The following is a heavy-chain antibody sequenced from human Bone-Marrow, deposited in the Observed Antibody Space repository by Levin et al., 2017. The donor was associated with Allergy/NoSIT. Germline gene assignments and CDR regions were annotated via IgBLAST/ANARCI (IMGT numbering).Heavy chain of an antibody. J-gene: IGHJ2*01. D-gene: IGHD3-10*01. CDR1: GGSFSGYY. V-gene: IGHV4-34*01. CDR3: ARGIGRVRGKTGHFDL. Sequence: SQTLSLPCAVYGGSFSGYYWSWIRQPPGKGLEWIGEINHSGSTNYNPSLKSRVTISVDTSKNQFSLKLSSVTAADTAVYYCARGIGRVRGKTGHFDLWGRGTLVTVSS. CDR2: INHSGST.